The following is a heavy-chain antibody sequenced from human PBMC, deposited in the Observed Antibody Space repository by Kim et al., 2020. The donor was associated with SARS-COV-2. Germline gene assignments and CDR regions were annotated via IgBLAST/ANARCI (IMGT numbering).Heavy chain of an antibody. CDR3: AKDPTTINIPH. J-gene: IGHJ4*02. Sequence: YYADSVKGRFTISRDNSKNTLYLQMNSLRAEDTAVYYCAKDPTTINIPHWGQGTLVTVSS. D-gene: IGHD1-1*01. V-gene: IGHV3-23*01.